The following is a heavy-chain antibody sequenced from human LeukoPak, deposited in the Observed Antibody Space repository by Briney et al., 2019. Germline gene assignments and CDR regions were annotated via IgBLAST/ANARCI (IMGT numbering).Heavy chain of an antibody. D-gene: IGHD1-26*01. Sequence: SQTLSLTCAISGDSVSSNSAAWTWITQSPSRGLQWLGRTYYRSKWYNDYAVSVKSRITINPDTSNNQFSLQLNSVTPEDTAVYFCARELIHRGGGYPDYWGQGTLVTVSS. CDR3: ARELIHRGGGYPDY. V-gene: IGHV6-1*01. CDR2: TYYRSKWYN. J-gene: IGHJ4*02. CDR1: GDSVSSNSAA.